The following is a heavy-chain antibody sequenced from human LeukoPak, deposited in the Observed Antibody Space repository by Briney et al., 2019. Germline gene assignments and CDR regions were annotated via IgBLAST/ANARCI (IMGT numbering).Heavy chain of an antibody. CDR2: INHSGST. J-gene: IGHJ4*02. CDR3: AIGLWGTRLRLGELSFPYFDY. D-gene: IGHD3-16*02. Sequence: SETLSLTCAVYGGSFSGYYWSWIRQPPGKGLEWIGEINHSGSTNYNPSLKSRVTISVDTSKNQFSLKLSSVTAADTAVYYCAIGLWGTRLRLGELSFPYFDYWGQGTLVTVSS. CDR1: GGSFSGYY. V-gene: IGHV4-34*01.